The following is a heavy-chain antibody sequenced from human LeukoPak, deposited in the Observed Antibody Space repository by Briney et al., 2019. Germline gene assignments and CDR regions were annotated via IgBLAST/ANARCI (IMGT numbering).Heavy chain of an antibody. CDR3: ANQGNLDPQYYYYYYMDV. V-gene: IGHV3-30*02. Sequence: GGSLRLSCAASGFTFSSYGMHWVRQAPGKGLEWVAFIRYDGSNKYYADSVKGRFTISRDNSKNTLYLQMNSLRAEDTAVYYCANQGNLDPQYYYYYYMDVWGKGTTVTVSS. CDR1: GFTFSSYG. CDR2: IRYDGSNK. J-gene: IGHJ6*03.